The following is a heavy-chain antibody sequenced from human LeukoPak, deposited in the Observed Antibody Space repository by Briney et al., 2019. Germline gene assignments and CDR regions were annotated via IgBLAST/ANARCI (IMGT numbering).Heavy chain of an antibody. CDR2: IYYSGST. D-gene: IGHD5-12*01. CDR1: GGSFSGYY. Sequence: SETLSLTCAVYGGSFSGYYWSWIRQPPGKGLEWIGYIYYSGSTNYNPSLKSRLTISADRSKNQFSLKLTSVTAADTAVYYCARRRIVATIDYWGQGTLVTVSS. V-gene: IGHV4-59*12. CDR3: ARRRIVATIDY. J-gene: IGHJ4*02.